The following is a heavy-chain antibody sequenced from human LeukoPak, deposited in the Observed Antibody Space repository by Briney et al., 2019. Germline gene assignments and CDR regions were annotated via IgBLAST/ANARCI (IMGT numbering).Heavy chain of an antibody. V-gene: IGHV4-34*01. Sequence: SETLSLTCAVYGGSFSGYYWSWLRQPPGKGLEWIGEINHSGSTNYNPSLKSRVTISVDTSKNQFSLKLSSVTAADTAVYYCARGRGTIFGVVIIPPYYDYWGQGTLVTVSS. CDR3: ARGRGTIFGVVIIPPYYDY. D-gene: IGHD3-3*01. CDR1: GGSFSGYY. CDR2: INHSGST. J-gene: IGHJ4*02.